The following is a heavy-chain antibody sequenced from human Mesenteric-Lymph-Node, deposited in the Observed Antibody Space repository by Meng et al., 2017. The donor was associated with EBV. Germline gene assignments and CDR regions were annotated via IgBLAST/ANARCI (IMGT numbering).Heavy chain of an antibody. CDR3: AKEGGARAKYHFDS. J-gene: IGHJ4*02. CDR2: IVPVCGTA. CDR1: RGPLRDYV. D-gene: IGHD3-16*01. Sequence: QVLAGQAGADVQKPGSSLKVPGRASRGPLRDYVVSWLRQAPGQGLEWMGDIVPVCGTANYAPKFQGRVAITADESASTVYLDLISVTSDDTAMYYCAKEGGARAKYHFDSWGQGTLVTVSS. V-gene: IGHV1-69*01.